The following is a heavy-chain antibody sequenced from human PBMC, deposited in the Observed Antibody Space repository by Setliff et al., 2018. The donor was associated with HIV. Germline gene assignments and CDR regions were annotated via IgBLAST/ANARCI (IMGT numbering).Heavy chain of an antibody. J-gene: IGHJ4*02. D-gene: IGHD6-13*01. CDR2: ITGSGGST. CDR1: GFTFSSYA. CDR3: TGTSSWPRIDY. V-gene: IGHV3-23*01. Sequence: SCAASGFTFSSYAMTWVRQAPGKGLEWVSTITGSGGSTYYADSVKGRFTISRDNSKNTLYLQMNSLRAEDTAVYYCTGTSSWPRIDYWGQGTLVTVSS.